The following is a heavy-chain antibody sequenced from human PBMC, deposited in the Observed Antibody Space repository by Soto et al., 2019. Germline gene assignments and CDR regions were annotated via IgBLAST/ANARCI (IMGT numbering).Heavy chain of an antibody. Sequence: SETLSLTCAASGHSISSGYYWGWIRQPPGKGLEWIGNMYHNGNTYYNPSLKSRVTISLRTSKNQFSLKLSSVTAADTAVYYCARGADIMATTGDAFDIWGQGTMVTVSS. CDR2: MYHNGNT. CDR1: GHSISSGYY. D-gene: IGHD5-12*01. CDR3: ARGADIMATTGDAFDI. J-gene: IGHJ3*02. V-gene: IGHV4-38-2*01.